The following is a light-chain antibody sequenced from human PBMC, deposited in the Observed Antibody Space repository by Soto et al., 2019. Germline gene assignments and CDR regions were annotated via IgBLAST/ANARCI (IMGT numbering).Light chain of an antibody. Sequence: DIKMTQSLSTLSASVGDRVTITCRASQSISSWLAWYQQKPGKAPKLLIYAASTLQSGVPSRFSGSGSGTEFTLTISSLQPEDFATYYCQQLNSYPITFGQGTRLEI. V-gene: IGKV1-5*01. J-gene: IGKJ5*01. CDR3: QQLNSYPIT. CDR2: AAS. CDR1: QSISSW.